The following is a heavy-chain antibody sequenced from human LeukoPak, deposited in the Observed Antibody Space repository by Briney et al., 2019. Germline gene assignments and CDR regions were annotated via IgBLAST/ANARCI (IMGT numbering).Heavy chain of an antibody. J-gene: IGHJ6*02. CDR2: IYYDGRNK. D-gene: IGHD2-2*01. CDR1: GFIFSTYG. V-gene: IGHV3-30*19. Sequence: PGGSLRLSCAASGFIFSTYGMQWVREAPGKGVEGVAFIYYDGRNKFYADSVKGRFTISRDNSKNTLYLQMNSLRAEDTAVFYCASDIVVVPAASSVYYYYGMDVWGQGTTATVSS. CDR3: ASDIVVVPAASSVYYYYGMDV.